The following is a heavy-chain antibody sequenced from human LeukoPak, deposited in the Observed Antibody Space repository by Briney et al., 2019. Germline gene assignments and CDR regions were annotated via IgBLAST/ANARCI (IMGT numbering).Heavy chain of an antibody. CDR2: ISWNSGSI. V-gene: IGHV3-9*01. CDR1: GFTFDDYA. D-gene: IGHD1-1*01. Sequence: GGSLRLSCAASGFTFDDYAMHWVRQAPGKGLEWVSGISWNSGSIGYADSVKGRFTISRDNAKNSLYLQMNSLTAEDTAVYYCVRGWQQLGSWGRGTLVTVSS. CDR3: VRGWQQLGS. J-gene: IGHJ5*02.